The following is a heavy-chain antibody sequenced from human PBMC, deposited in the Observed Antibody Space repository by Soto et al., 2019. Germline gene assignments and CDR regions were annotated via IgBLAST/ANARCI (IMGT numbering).Heavy chain of an antibody. V-gene: IGHV4-4*07. J-gene: IGHJ6*02. CDR2: IDTSGNT. Sequence: PSVTLSLTCTFSVYSITTSDWSWIRQPAGKGLEWIGRIDTSGNTNYNPSLKSRVTMSVDTSKKQFSLKLTSVTAADTAVYYCARYSNNWFQTEGMDVWGQGTTVNVSS. CDR3: ARYSNNWFQTEGMDV. D-gene: IGHD6-13*01. CDR1: VYSITTSD.